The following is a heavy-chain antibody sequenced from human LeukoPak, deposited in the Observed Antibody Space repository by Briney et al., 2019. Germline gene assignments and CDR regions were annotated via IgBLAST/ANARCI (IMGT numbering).Heavy chain of an antibody. CDR3: ARPYGDYARWAFDI. D-gene: IGHD4-17*01. CDR2: IYYSGST. Sequence: PSQTLSLTCTVSGGSISSGDYSWSWIRQPPGKGLEWIGYIYYSGSTYYNPSLKSRVTISVDTSKNQFSLKLSSVTAADTAVYYCARPYGDYARWAFDIWGQGTMVTVSS. V-gene: IGHV4-30-4*01. CDR1: GGSISSGDYS. J-gene: IGHJ3*02.